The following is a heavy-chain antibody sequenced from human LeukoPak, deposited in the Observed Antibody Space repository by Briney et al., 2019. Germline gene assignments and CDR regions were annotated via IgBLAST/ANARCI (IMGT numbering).Heavy chain of an antibody. D-gene: IGHD6-19*01. V-gene: IGHV4-39*07. CDR3: ARVCSSGWCRDY. CDR1: GGSISSSSYY. CDR2: INHSGST. J-gene: IGHJ4*02. Sequence: MPSETLSLTCTVSGGSISSSSYYWGWIRQPPGKGLEWIGEINHSGSTNYNPSLKSRVTISVDTSKNQFSLKLSSVTAADTAVYYCARVCSSGWCRDYWGQGTLVTVSS.